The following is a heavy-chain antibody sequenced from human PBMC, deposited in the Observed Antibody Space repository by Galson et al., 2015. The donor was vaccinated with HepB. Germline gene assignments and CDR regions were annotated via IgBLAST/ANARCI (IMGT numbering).Heavy chain of an antibody. J-gene: IGHJ6*02. CDR3: ARGKGVYYYYYGMDV. CDR1: GYTFTSYA. D-gene: IGHD3-10*01. Sequence: SVKVSCKASGYTFTSYAMHWVRQAPGQRLEWMGWINAGNGNTKYSQKFQGRVTITRDTSAGTAYMELSSLRSEDTAVYYCARGKGVYYYYYGMDVWGQGTTVTVSS. CDR2: INAGNGNT. V-gene: IGHV1-3*01.